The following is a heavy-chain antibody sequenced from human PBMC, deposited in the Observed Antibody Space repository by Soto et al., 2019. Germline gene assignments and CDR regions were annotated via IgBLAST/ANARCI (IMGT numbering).Heavy chain of an antibody. D-gene: IGHD4-17*01. Sequence: GGSLRLSCEASGFTFNTYSMNWVRQAPGKGLEWVSYISDSSRRIYYADSVKGRFTISRDNAKNSLYLQMNSLRDEDTAVYYCARGPYGDYVDAFDIWGQGTMVTVSS. CDR1: GFTFNTYS. CDR3: ARGPYGDYVDAFDI. CDR2: ISDSSRRI. V-gene: IGHV3-48*02. J-gene: IGHJ3*02.